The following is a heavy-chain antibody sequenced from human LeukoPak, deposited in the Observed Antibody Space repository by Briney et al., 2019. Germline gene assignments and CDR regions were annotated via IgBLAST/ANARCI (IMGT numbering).Heavy chain of an antibody. CDR1: GFTFGTFV. D-gene: IGHD3-16*01. CDR3: ARDSLGGDY. V-gene: IGHV3-33*01. J-gene: IGHJ4*02. CDR2: IWNDGSKK. Sequence: GGSLRLSCAASGFTFGTFVMHCVRRAPGKGLEWVAVIWNDGSKKFYADSVKGRFTISRDDSKNTLYLQMNSLRAEDKAVYYCARDSLGGDYWGQGTLVTVSS.